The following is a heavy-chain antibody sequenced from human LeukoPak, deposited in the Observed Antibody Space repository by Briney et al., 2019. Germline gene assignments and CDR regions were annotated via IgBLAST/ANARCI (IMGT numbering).Heavy chain of an antibody. J-gene: IGHJ4*02. CDR2: IKSKTDGGTT. V-gene: IGHV3-15*01. D-gene: IGHD3-22*01. CDR3: TTATEMDYYDSSGYYLD. Sequence: GGSLRLSCVGSGFTFSNAWMNWVRQAPGKGLEWVGRIKSKTDGGTTDYAAPVKGRFTISRDDSKNTLYLQMNSLKTEDTAVYYCTTATEMDYYDSSGYYLDWGQGTLVTVSS. CDR1: GFTFSNAW.